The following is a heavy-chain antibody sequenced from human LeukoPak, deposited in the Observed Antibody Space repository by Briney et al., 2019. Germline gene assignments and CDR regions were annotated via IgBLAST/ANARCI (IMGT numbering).Heavy chain of an antibody. V-gene: IGHV3-9*01. J-gene: IGHJ3*02. CDR1: GFTFDDYA. Sequence: GGSLRLSCAASGFTFDDYAMHWVRQAPGKGLEWVSGISWNSGSIGYADSVKGRFTISRDNAKNSLYLQMNSLRAEDTAVYYCARDSGSYGFDAFDIWGQGTMVTVSS. CDR3: ARDSGSYGFDAFDI. D-gene: IGHD1-26*01. CDR2: ISWNSGSI.